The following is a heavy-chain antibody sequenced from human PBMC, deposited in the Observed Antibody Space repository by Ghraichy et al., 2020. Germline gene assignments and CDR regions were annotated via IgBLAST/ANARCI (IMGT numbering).Heavy chain of an antibody. CDR1: GYTFITYY. CDR3: VRAKAITGKNWFDP. V-gene: IGHV1-46*03. J-gene: IGHJ5*02. CDR2: INPSGGST. D-gene: IGHD3-10*01. Sequence: ASVKVSCKASGYTFITYYIHWVRQAPGQGLEWMGMINPSGGSTDYAQKFQGRVTITRDESTSTVYMELSSLGSEDTAMYYCVRAKAITGKNWFDPWGQGTLVTVSS.